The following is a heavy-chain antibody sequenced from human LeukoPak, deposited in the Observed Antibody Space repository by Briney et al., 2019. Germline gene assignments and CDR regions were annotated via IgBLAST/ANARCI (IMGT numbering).Heavy chain of an antibody. Sequence: SETLSLTCTVPGGSISSYYWSWIRQPPGKGLEWIGYIYYSGSTNYNPSLKSRVTISVDTSKNQFSLKLSSVTAADTAVYYCARANYDFWSGYYTGSYFDYWGQGTLVTVSS. CDR2: IYYSGST. CDR3: ARANYDFWSGYYTGSYFDY. J-gene: IGHJ4*02. CDR1: GGSISSYY. D-gene: IGHD3-3*01. V-gene: IGHV4-59*01.